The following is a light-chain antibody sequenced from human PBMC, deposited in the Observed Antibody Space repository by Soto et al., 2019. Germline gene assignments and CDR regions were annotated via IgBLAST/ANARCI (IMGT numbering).Light chain of an antibody. Sequence: QSVLTQPPSASGTPGQTVTISCSGRSSNIGSNYVYWYQQLPGTAPRLLMYRADQRPSGVPDRFSGSKSGTSASLANSGLRSEDEADYYCAAWDDIVSGLVFGGGTQLTVL. J-gene: IGLJ2*01. CDR3: AAWDDIVSGLV. CDR1: SSNIGSNY. V-gene: IGLV1-47*01. CDR2: RAD.